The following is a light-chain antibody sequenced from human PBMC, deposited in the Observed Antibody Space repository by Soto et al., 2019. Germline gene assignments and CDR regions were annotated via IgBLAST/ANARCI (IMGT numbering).Light chain of an antibody. CDR3: HQYTSSPALT. V-gene: IGKV3-20*01. J-gene: IGKJ4*01. Sequence: EIVLTQAPGTLSLSPGDRATLSCRASQTIINTYLAWYQQRPGLAPRLLIYDASTRAPGIPDRFSGSGSGTDFTLTISRLEPEDFAVYYCHQYTSSPALTFGGGTRVDIK. CDR2: DAS. CDR1: QTIINTY.